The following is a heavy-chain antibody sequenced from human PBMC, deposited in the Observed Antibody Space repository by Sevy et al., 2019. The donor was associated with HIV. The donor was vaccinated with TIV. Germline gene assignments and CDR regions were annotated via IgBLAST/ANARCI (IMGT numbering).Heavy chain of an antibody. CDR3: ARQGGIVDRAFDY. CDR2: MFYSGTT. V-gene: IGHV4-39*01. D-gene: IGHD2-21*01. Sequence: SETLSLICTVSGGSISASNYDWGWIRQSPGMGLEWIGSMFYSGTTYFNPSLKSRVTISVDTSKNQFSLKLNSVTAADTAVYYCARQGGIVDRAFDYWGQGTLLTVSS. CDR1: GGSISASNYD. J-gene: IGHJ4*02.